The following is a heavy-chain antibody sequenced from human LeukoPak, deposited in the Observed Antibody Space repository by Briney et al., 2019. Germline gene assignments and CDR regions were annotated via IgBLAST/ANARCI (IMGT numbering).Heavy chain of an antibody. J-gene: IGHJ1*01. CDR1: GFTFSSYW. CDR2: IKQDGSEK. D-gene: IGHD1-26*01. Sequence: GGSLRLSCAASGFTFSSYWMSWVRQAPGKGLEWVANIKQDGSEKYYVDSVKGRFTISRDNAKNSLYLQMNSLRAEDTAVYYCARDTRSYGDYFRHWGQGTLVTVSS. V-gene: IGHV3-7*03. CDR3: ARDTRSYGDYFRH.